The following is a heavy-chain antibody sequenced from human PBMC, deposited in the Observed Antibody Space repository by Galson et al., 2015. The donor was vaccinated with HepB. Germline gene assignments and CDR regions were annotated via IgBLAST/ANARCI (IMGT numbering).Heavy chain of an antibody. V-gene: IGHV3-30*02. J-gene: IGHJ4*02. D-gene: IGHD6-13*01. CDR2: IRYDGSNK. CDR3: AKGWKQQPPHPYFDY. Sequence: SLRLSCAASGFTFSSYGMHWVRQAPGKGLEWVAFIRYDGSNKYYADSVKGRFTISRDNSKNTLYLQMNSLRAEDTAVYYCAKGWKQQPPHPYFDYWGQGTLVTVSS. CDR1: GFTFSSYG.